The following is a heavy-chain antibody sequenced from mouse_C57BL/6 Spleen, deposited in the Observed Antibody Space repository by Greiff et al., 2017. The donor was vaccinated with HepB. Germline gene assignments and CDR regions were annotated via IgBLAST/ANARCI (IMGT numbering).Heavy chain of an antibody. CDR3: ESALRAFAY. CDR1: GYTFTSYG. CDR2: IYPRSGNT. Sequence: QVQLQQSGAELARPGASVKLSCKASGYTFTSYGISWVKQRTGQGLEWIGEIYPRSGNTYYNEKFKGKATLTADKSSSTAYMELRSLTSEDSAVYFCESALRAFAYWGQGTLVTVSA. V-gene: IGHV1-81*01. D-gene: IGHD3-2*02. J-gene: IGHJ3*01.